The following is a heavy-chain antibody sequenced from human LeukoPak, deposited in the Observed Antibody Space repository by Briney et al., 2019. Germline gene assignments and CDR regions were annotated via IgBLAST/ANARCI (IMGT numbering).Heavy chain of an antibody. J-gene: IGHJ4*02. V-gene: IGHV4-38-2*02. D-gene: IGHD2-2*02. CDR1: GYSITSGYN. CDR3: VRYCSSTTCYTRAVDY. CDR2: IYHSGSA. Sequence: SETLSLTCTVSGYSITSGYNWAWIRPPPGKVLEWIGSIYHSGSAYYNPSLKSRVTISVDTSKNQFSLKLSSVTAADTAVYYCVRYCSSTTCYTRAVDYRGQGTLVTVSS.